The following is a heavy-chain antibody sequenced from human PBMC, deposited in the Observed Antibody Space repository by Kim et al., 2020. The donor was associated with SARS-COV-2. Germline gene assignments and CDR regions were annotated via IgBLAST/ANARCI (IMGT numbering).Heavy chain of an antibody. Sequence: KGRFTISRDNAKNSRYLQMNSLRAEDTAVYYCARGRRAVAGWGPYNWFDPWGQGTLVTVSS. V-gene: IGHV3-11*06. CDR3: ARGRRAVAGWGPYNWFDP. J-gene: IGHJ5*02. D-gene: IGHD6-19*01.